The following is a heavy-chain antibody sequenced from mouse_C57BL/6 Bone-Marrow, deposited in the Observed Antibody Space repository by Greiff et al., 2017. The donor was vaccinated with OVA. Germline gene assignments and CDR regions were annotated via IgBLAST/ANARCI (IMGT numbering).Heavy chain of an antibody. J-gene: IGHJ3*01. CDR1: GYTFTSYD. CDR3: ARSGDYYGSSLAWFAY. V-gene: IGHV1-85*01. CDR2: IYPRDGST. Sequence: QVQLQQSGPELVKPGASVKLSCKASGYTFTSYDINWVKQRPGQGLEWIGWIYPRDGSTKYNEKFKGKATLTVDTSSSTAYMELHSLTSEDSAVYVCARSGDYYGSSLAWFAYWGQGTLVTVSA. D-gene: IGHD1-1*01.